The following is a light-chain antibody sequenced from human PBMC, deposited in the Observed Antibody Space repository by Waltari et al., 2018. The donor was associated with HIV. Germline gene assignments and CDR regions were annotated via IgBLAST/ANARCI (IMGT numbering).Light chain of an antibody. CDR2: KAS. J-gene: IGKJ2*01. Sequence: DIRMTQTPSTLSTSVGDRVTITCRASQTSSSWLAWYQQKPGKAPKVLIYKASSLESGVPSRFSGSGSGTECTLTISSLQPDDSATYYCQQYLNYPYTFGQGTKVEIK. CDR3: QQYLNYPYT. CDR1: QTSSSW. V-gene: IGKV1-5*03.